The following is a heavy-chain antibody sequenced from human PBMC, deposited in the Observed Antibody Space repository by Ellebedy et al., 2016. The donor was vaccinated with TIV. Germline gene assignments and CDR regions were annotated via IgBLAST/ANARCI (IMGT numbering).Heavy chain of an antibody. Sequence: GESLKISCAASGFTFSSYTMNWVRQAPGKGLEWLSLISSSCSNIYYADSVKGRFTISRDNAKNSVYLQMNSLRDEDTAVYYCARGGNELLRYDFDIWGQGTMVTVSS. CDR1: GFTFSSYT. J-gene: IGHJ3*02. V-gene: IGHV3-48*02. CDR2: ISSSCSNI. D-gene: IGHD1-7*01. CDR3: ARGGNELLRYDFDI.